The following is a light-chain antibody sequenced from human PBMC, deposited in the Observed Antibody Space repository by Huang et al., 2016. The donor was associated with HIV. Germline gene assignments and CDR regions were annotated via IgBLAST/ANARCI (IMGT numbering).Light chain of an antibody. CDR3: QQYNDWPPYT. Sequence: EIVMTQSPATLSVSPGEGATLSCRASQSVSRNLAWYQQKPGQAPRLLLYGASTRATGIPARFGGSGSGTEFTLTISSLQSEDFAVYCCQQYNDWPPYTFGQGTKVDIK. J-gene: IGKJ2*01. CDR2: GAS. CDR1: QSVSRN. V-gene: IGKV3-15*01.